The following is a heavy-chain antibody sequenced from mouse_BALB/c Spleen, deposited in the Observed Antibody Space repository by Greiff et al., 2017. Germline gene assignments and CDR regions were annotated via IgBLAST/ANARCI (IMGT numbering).Heavy chain of an antibody. V-gene: IGHV1-77*01. CDR1: GYTFTDYY. CDR3: ARLFGYYFDY. CDR2: IYPGSGNT. J-gene: IGHJ2*01. Sequence: VQLQQSGAELARPGASVKLSCKASGYTFTDYYINWVKQRTGQGLEWIGEIYPGSGNTYYNEKFKGKATLTADKSSSTAYMQLSSLTSEDSAVYFCARLFGYYFDYWGQGTTLTVSA. D-gene: IGHD1-1*01.